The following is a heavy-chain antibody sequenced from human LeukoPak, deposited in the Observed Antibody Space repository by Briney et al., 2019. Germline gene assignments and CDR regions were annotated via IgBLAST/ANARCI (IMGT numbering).Heavy chain of an antibody. J-gene: IGHJ5*02. D-gene: IGHD2-2*02. CDR3: ARSYCSSTSCYIYWFGP. CDR1: GGSFSGYY. CDR2: INHSGST. V-gene: IGHV4-34*01. Sequence: SETLSLTCAVYGGSFSGYYWSWTRQPPGKGLEWIGEINHSGSTNYNPSLKSRVTISVDTSKNQFSLKLSSVTAADTAVYYCARSYCSSTSCYIYWFGPWGQGTLVTVSS.